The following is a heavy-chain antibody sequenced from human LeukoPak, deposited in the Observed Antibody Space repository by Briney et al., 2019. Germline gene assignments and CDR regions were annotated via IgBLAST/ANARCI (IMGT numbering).Heavy chain of an antibody. V-gene: IGHV4-34*01. Sequence: SETLSLTCAVYGGSFSGYYWSWIRQPPGKGLEWIGYIYHSGSTYYNPSLKSRVTISVDRSKNQFSLKLSSVTAADTAVYYCARSTRYCSSTSCFRDAFDIWGQGTMVTVSS. J-gene: IGHJ3*02. CDR2: IYHSGST. CDR1: GGSFSGYY. CDR3: ARSTRYCSSTSCFRDAFDI. D-gene: IGHD2-2*01.